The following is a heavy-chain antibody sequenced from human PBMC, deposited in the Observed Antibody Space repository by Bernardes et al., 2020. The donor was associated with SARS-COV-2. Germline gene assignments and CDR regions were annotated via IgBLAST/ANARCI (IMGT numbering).Heavy chain of an antibody. CDR1: GFTFSSYW. CDR3: AKGGYRYCS. CDR2: IREDGSEK. D-gene: IGHD5-18*01. V-gene: IGHV3-7*01. J-gene: IGHJ5*01. Sequence: GGSLRLSRAASGFTFSSYWMSWVRQAPGKGLEWVANIREDGSEKNYVDSVKGRFSISRDNAKNSLYLQMNSLRAEDTVVYYCAKGGYRYCSWGHGTLVTVPS.